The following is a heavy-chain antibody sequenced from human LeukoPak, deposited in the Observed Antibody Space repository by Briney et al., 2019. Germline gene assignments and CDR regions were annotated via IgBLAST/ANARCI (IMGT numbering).Heavy chain of an antibody. J-gene: IGHJ4*02. CDR3: AKGVDTAMVTYFDY. V-gene: IGHV3-30*18. Sequence: PGGSLRLSCAASGFTFSSYGMHWVRQAPGKGLEWVAVISYDGSNKYYADSVKGRFTISRDNSKNTLYLQMNSLRAEDTAVYYCAKGVDTAMVTYFDYWGQGTLVTVSS. D-gene: IGHD5-18*01. CDR1: GFTFSSYG. CDR2: ISYDGSNK.